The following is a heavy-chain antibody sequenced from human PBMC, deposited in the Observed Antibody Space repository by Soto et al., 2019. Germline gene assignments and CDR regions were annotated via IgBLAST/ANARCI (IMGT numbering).Heavy chain of an antibody. CDR3: AKEPGYGSGSYSYYFDF. J-gene: IGHJ4*02. Sequence: QVQLVESGGGVVQPGRSLRLSCGASGVTFSNYAMHWARQAPGKGLEWVALLSYDGNNKYYADSVKGRFTISRENSKSTLNQQTNSLRAEDTAVHYCAKEPGYGSGSYSYYFDFWGQGTQVTVSS. CDR2: LSYDGNNK. D-gene: IGHD3-10*01. CDR1: GVTFSNYA. V-gene: IGHV3-30-3*01.